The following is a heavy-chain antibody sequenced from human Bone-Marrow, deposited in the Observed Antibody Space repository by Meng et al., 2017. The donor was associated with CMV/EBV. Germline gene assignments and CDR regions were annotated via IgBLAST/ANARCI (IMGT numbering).Heavy chain of an antibody. J-gene: IGHJ4*02. D-gene: IGHD3-22*01. Sequence: SLKISCAASGFMFNNYGMHWVRQAPGKGLEWVSGINWNSGSIGYADSVKGRFTISRDNAKNSLYLQMNSLRAEDMALYYCAKGYYYDSSGLFDYWGQGTLVTVSS. CDR1: GFMFNNYG. CDR2: INWNSGSI. V-gene: IGHV3-9*03. CDR3: AKGYYYDSSGLFDY.